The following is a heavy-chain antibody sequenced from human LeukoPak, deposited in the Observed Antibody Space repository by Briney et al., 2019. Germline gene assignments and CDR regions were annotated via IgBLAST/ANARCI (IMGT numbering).Heavy chain of an antibody. CDR2: IYYSGST. J-gene: IGHJ1*01. CDR3: ARVSGSYLAHFQH. CDR1: GGSISSSSYY. Sequence: PSETLSLTCTVSGGSISSSSYYWGWIRQPPGKGLEWIGSIYYSGSTYYNPSLKSRVTISVDTSKNQFPLKLSSVTAADTAVYYCARVSGSYLAHFQHWGQGTLVTVSS. V-gene: IGHV4-39*06. D-gene: IGHD1-26*01.